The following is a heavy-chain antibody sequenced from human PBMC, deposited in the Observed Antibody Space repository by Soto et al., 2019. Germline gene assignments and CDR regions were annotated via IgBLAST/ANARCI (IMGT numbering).Heavy chain of an antibody. J-gene: IGHJ4*02. CDR1: GGSVSAYY. CDR3: SGGEDSFGYLY. CDR2: IYYSGNT. Sequence: ASETLSLTCTVSGGSVSAYYWTWIRQSPVKGLEWIGYIYYSGNTKYNPSLESRITMSRDTSKNQVSLRLNSVTAVNTVVYYCSGGEDSFGYLYWGQRSEVTVSS. V-gene: IGHV4-59*04. D-gene: IGHD3-22*01.